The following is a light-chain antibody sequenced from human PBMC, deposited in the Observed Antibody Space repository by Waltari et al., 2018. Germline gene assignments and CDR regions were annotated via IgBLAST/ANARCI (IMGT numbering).Light chain of an antibody. CDR2: QAS. CDR1: QSISTW. Sequence: DIQMTQSPSTLSASVGDRVTITCRASQSISTWLAWYQQEPGKAPKLLISQASSLESGVSSRFSGSESGTEFTLNISSLQPDDFATYYRQQYYSYPWTFGQGTKVDIK. CDR3: QQYYSYPWT. V-gene: IGKV1-5*03. J-gene: IGKJ1*01.